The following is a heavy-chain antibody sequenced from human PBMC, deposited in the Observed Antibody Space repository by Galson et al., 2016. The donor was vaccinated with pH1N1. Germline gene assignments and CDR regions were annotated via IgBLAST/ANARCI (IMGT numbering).Heavy chain of an antibody. CDR3: ARDNLPAVTMRGGMYV. D-gene: IGHD3-10*01. CDR1: GGSISNGGYY. V-gene: IGHV4-31*03. Sequence: TLSLTCTVSGGSISNGGYYWSWIRQQPGKGLEWIGYIYYSGTTYYNPSLMIRVSISVASSKNQFSLRLSSVTAADTAVYFCARDNLPAVTMRGGMYVWGQGTTVTVSS. J-gene: IGHJ6*02. CDR2: IYYSGTT.